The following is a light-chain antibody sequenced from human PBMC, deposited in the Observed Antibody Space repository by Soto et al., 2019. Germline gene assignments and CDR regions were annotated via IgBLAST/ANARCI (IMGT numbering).Light chain of an antibody. Sequence: QSALTQPPSASGSPGQSVTISCTGTSSDVGAYDYVSWYQQYSGKAPTLIIYEVTKRPSGVPDRFSGSKSGNTASLIVSGLQAEDEADYYCSSYTGNINVIFGGGTKVTVL. J-gene: IGLJ2*01. V-gene: IGLV2-8*01. CDR1: SSDVGAYDY. CDR2: EVT. CDR3: SSYTGNINVI.